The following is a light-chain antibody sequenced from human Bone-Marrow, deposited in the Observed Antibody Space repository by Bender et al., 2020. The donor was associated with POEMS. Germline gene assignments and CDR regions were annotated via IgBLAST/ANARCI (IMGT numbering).Light chain of an antibody. CDR1: QLGDTF. CDR2: QDN. J-gene: IGLJ3*02. CDR3: PPSDSPTGV. V-gene: IGLV3-1*01. Sequence: SFELTQPPSVSVSPGQTASITCSGDQLGDTFAFWYQQKPGQSPVLVIYQDNKRPPRPPVRSSAPNSGTPATLTLSGKQPTDESDYYCPPSDSPTGVFGAGTKLTVL.